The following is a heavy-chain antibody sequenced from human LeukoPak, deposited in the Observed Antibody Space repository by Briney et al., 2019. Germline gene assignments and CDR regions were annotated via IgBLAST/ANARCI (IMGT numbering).Heavy chain of an antibody. CDR1: GGSFSGYY. CDR3: ARGYCSSTSCYFHYYYMDV. D-gene: IGHD2-2*01. J-gene: IGHJ6*03. Sequence: SETLSLTCAVYGGSFSGYYWSWVRQPPGKGLEWIGEINHSGSTNYNPSLKSRVTISVDTSKNQFSLKLSSVTAADTAVYYCARGYCSSTSCYFHYYYMDVWGKGTTVTVSS. V-gene: IGHV4-34*01. CDR2: INHSGST.